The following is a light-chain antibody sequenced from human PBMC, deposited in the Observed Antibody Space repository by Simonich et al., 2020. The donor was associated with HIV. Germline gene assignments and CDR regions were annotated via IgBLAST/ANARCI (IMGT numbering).Light chain of an antibody. Sequence: EVVLTQSPATLSLSPGETATLSCRASQSVSVYLAWYQQRPGQAPRLLIYDASNRATGVPARFSGSGSGTDFTLTISSLEPEDFAVYYCQQYGSSTFTFGPGTRVDIK. CDR1: QSVSVY. CDR2: DAS. CDR3: QQYGSSTFT. V-gene: IGKV3-11*01. J-gene: IGKJ3*01.